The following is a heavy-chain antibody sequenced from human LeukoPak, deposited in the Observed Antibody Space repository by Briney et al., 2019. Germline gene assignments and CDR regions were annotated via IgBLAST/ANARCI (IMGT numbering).Heavy chain of an antibody. V-gene: IGHV3-30*03. Sequence: SGESLRLSCAASGVTFSSYGMHWVRQAPGKGLEWVALISSDGNDKLYGDSVKGRFTISRDDSKSTLYLQMNSLRAEDTAVYYCTTKVIRGNSGDDYDDWGQGTLVTVSS. CDR1: GVTFSSYG. D-gene: IGHD5-12*01. CDR2: ISSDGNDK. CDR3: TTKVIRGNSGDDYDD. J-gene: IGHJ4*02.